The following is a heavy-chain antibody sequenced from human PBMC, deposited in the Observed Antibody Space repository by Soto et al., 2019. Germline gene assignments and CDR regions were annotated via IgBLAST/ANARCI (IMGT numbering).Heavy chain of an antibody. J-gene: IGHJ5*02. CDR2: IDQSGST. D-gene: IGHD3-10*01. CDR3: AGGRDTVVRGVMNWFDP. V-gene: IGHV4-34*01. CDR1: GGSFSGYY. Sequence: QVQLQQWGAGLLKSSETLSLTCAVYGGSFSGYYWYWLRQPPGEGLERMGKIDQSGSTNYNPSLKRRVTLSVDTSRSEFPLKLTSVAAMVTAGYYCAGGRDTVVRGVMNWFDPWGQGTLVTVSS.